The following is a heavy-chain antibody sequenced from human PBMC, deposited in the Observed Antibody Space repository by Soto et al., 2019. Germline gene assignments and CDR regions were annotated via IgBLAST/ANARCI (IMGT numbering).Heavy chain of an antibody. Sequence: GASVKVSCKASGGTFSSYAISWVRQAPGQGLEWMGGIIPIFGTANYAQKFQGRVTITADESTSTAYMELSSLRSEDTAVYYCARVRYDSSGSGLDYWGQGTLVTVSS. D-gene: IGHD3-22*01. J-gene: IGHJ4*02. CDR1: GGTFSSYA. CDR2: IIPIFGTA. CDR3: ARVRYDSSGSGLDY. V-gene: IGHV1-69*13.